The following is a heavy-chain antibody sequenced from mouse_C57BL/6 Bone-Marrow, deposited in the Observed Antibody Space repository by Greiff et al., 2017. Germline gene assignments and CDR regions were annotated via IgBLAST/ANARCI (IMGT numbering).Heavy chain of an antibody. CDR2: IYPRSGDT. Sequence: QVRLQQSGAELARPGASVKLSCKASGYTFTSYGISWVKQRTGQGLEWIGGIYPRSGDTYYNEKFKGKATLTADKPSSTAYMELRSLTSEDSAVYFCASLDSAYHFDYWGQGTTLTVSS. CDR1: GYTFTSYG. CDR3: ASLDSAYHFDY. J-gene: IGHJ2*01. D-gene: IGHD3-2*01. V-gene: IGHV1-81*01.